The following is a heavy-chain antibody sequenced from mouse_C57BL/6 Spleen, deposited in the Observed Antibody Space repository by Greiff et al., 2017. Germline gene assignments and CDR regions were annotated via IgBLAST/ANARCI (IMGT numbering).Heavy chain of an antibody. CDR2: IRNKANGYTT. V-gene: IGHV7-3*01. D-gene: IGHD3-2*02. CDR3: ARSNSSGYYDMDC. CDR1: GYTFTDYY. Sequence: EVKLMESGGGLVQPGGSLSLSCAASGYTFTDYYMSWVRQPPGQALEWLGFIRNKANGYTTKYSSYVKGRLTISRDNSPSILYLQMLALRAEDSATYYCARSNSSGYYDMDCWGQGTSVTVSS. J-gene: IGHJ4*01.